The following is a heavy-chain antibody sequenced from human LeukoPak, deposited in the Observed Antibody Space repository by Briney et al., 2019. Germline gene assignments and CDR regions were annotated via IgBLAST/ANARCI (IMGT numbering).Heavy chain of an antibody. Sequence: SETLSLTCAVYGGSFSGYYWSWIRQPPGKGLEWIGEINHSGSTNYNPPLKSRVTISVDTSKNQFSLKLSSVTAADTAVYYCARDQIWFDPWGQGTLVTVSS. V-gene: IGHV4-34*01. CDR2: INHSGST. CDR3: ARDQIWFDP. CDR1: GGSFSGYY. J-gene: IGHJ5*02.